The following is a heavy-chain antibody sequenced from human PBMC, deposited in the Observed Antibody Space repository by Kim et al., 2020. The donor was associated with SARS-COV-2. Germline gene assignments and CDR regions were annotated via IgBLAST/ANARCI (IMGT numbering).Heavy chain of an antibody. CDR1: GFTFSSYW. CDR2: INQVGSEQ. V-gene: IGHV3-7*01. J-gene: IGHJ4*02. CDR3: ARDMGILGASDY. D-gene: IGHD1-26*01. Sequence: GGSLRLSCAVSGFTFSSYWMRWVRQTPGKGLEGVANINQVGSEQYYMDSVRGRFTISRDNAGNSLYLQINGLRAEDTAVYYCARDMGILGASDYWGQGTLVTVSS.